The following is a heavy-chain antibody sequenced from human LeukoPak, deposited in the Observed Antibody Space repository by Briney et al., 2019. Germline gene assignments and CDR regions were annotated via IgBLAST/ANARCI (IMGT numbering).Heavy chain of an antibody. V-gene: IGHV4-39*01. CDR1: GGSISSSSYY. D-gene: IGHD6-19*01. CDR2: TYYRGNT. J-gene: IGHJ4*02. CDR3: ARHELPGMAVSAGFDY. Sequence: SETLSLTCTVSGGSISSSSYYWGWIRQPPGKGLEWIGSTYYRGNTYYNPSLKSRVTISIDTSKNQFSLKLTSVTAADTAVYYCARHELPGMAVSAGFDYWGQGTLVTVSS.